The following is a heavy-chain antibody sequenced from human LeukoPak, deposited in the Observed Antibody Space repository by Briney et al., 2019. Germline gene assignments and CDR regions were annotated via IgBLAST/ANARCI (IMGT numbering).Heavy chain of an antibody. V-gene: IGHV4-31*03. CDR1: GGSISSGGYY. CDR3: ARGSPLYDSRGGVDY. CDR2: IYYSGST. J-gene: IGHJ4*02. D-gene: IGHD3-22*01. Sequence: SQTLSLTCTVSGGSISSGGYYWSWIRQHPGTGLEWIGYIYYSGSTYYNPSLKSRVTVSVDTSKNQFSLKLSSVTAADTAVYYCARGSPLYDSRGGVDYWGQGTLVTVSS.